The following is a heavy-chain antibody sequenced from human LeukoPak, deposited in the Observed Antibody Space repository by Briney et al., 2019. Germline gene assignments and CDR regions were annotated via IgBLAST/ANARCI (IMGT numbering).Heavy chain of an antibody. V-gene: IGHV4-59*08. CDR1: GGSISSYY. J-gene: IGHJ4*02. D-gene: IGHD3-22*01. CDR3: ARLRYYYDSSGYPVYYFDY. CDR2: IYYSGST. Sequence: PSETLSLTCIVSGGSISSYYWSWIRQPPGKGLEWIGYIYYSGSTNYNPSLKSRVTISVDTSKNQFSLKLSSVTAADTAVYYCARLRYYYDSSGYPVYYFDYWGQGTLVTVSS.